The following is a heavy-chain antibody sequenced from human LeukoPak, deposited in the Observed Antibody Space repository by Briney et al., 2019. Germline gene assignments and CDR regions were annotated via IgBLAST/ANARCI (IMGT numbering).Heavy chain of an antibody. V-gene: IGHV4-34*01. CDR3: APRGDIEHSYGYGKWFDP. J-gene: IGHJ5*02. Sequence: PSETLSLTCAVYGGSFSGYYWSWIRQPPGKGLEGIGEINHSGSTNYNASLKSRVTISVDTSKNQFSLRLSSVTAADTAVYYCAPRGDIEHSYGYGKWFDPWGQGTRVTVSS. CDR1: GGSFSGYY. D-gene: IGHD5-18*01. CDR2: INHSGST.